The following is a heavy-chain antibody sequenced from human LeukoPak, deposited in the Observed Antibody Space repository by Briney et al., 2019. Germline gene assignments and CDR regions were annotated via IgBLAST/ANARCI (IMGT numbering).Heavy chain of an antibody. Sequence: SGGSLRLSCAASGFTFSSYAMSWVRQAPGKGLEWVSAISGSGGSTYYADSVKGRFTISRDNSKNTLYLQMNSLRAEDTAVYYCAKPPGIMITLGGVISRGGQGTLVTVSS. CDR1: GFTFSSYA. D-gene: IGHD3-16*02. J-gene: IGHJ4*02. V-gene: IGHV3-23*01. CDR3: AKPPGIMITLGGVISR. CDR2: ISGSGGST.